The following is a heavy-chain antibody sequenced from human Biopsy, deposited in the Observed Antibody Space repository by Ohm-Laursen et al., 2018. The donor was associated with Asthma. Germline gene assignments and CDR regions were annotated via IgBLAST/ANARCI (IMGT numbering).Heavy chain of an antibody. D-gene: IGHD3-10*01. CDR1: GYTFNSAG. V-gene: IGHV1-18*01. Sequence: GASVKVSCKASGYTFNSAGITWVRQAPGQGLEWMGWISVYNSNTKVAQKLQDRVTMITDTSTSTAYMELRSRRSDDTAVYFCARAVDYSHYYGIDVWGQGTTVTVS. CDR2: ISVYNSNT. J-gene: IGHJ6*02. CDR3: ARAVDYSHYYGIDV.